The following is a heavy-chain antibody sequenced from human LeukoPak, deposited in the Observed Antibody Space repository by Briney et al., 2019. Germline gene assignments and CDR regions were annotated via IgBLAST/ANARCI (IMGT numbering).Heavy chain of an antibody. CDR2: INHSGST. D-gene: IGHD5-18*01. CDR3: AGSVDTAMVSFLDAFDI. V-gene: IGHV4-34*01. Sequence: SETLSLTCAVYGGSFSGYYWSWIRQPPGKGLEWIGEINHSGSTNYNPSLKSRVTISVDTSKNQFSLKLSSVTAADTAVYYCAGSVDTAMVSFLDAFDIWGQGTMVTVSS. CDR1: GGSFSGYY. J-gene: IGHJ3*02.